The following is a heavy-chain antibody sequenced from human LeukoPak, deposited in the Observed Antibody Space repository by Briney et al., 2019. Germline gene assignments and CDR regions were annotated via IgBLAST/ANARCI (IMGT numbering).Heavy chain of an antibody. D-gene: IGHD2-21*02. Sequence: ASVKVSCKASGGTFSSYAISWVRQAPGQGLEWMGGIIPIFGTANYAQKFQGRVTITADESTSTAYMELSSLRPEDTAVYYCASEGYCGGDCYYLDYWGQGTLVAVSS. CDR3: ASEGYCGGDCYYLDY. CDR1: GGTFSSYA. CDR2: IIPIFGTA. V-gene: IGHV1-69*13. J-gene: IGHJ4*02.